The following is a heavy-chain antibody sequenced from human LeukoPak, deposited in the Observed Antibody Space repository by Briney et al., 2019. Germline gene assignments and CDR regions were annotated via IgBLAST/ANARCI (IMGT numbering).Heavy chain of an antibody. CDR2: MSSSGSDS. CDR1: GFTFSTYE. V-gene: IGHV3-48*03. J-gene: IGHJ4*02. D-gene: IGHD5-12*01. CDR3: VRGRTSGYDSGGDY. Sequence: GGSLRLSCEASGFTFSTYEMNWVRQAPGKGLEWISYMSSSGSDSHYADSVRGRFTMSRDNAKDSLYLHMNNLRADDTAIYYCVRGRTSGYDSGGDYWGQGTLVTVSS.